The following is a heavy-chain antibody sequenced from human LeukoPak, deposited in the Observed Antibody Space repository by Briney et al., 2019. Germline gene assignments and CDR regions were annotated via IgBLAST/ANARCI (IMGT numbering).Heavy chain of an antibody. CDR2: ISSSSSYI. D-gene: IGHD3-10*01. CDR3: ARDGLFRGLPHRSFDY. CDR1: GFTFSSYS. V-gene: IGHV3-21*01. Sequence: PGGSLRLSCAASGFTFSSYSMNWVRQAPGKGLEWVSSISSSSSYIYYADSVKGRFTISRDNAKNSLYLQMNSLRAEDTAVYYCARDGLFRGLPHRSFDYWGRGTLVTVSS. J-gene: IGHJ4*02.